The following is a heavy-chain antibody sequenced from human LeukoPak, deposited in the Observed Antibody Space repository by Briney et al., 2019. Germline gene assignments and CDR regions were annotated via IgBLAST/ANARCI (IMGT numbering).Heavy chain of an antibody. D-gene: IGHD6-19*01. CDR2: ISSSSSYI. CDR1: GFTFSSYS. CDR3: ARPKAVAGSPGAPDY. J-gene: IGHJ4*02. V-gene: IGHV3-21*01. Sequence: PGGSLRLSCAASGFTFSSYSMNWVRQAPGKGLEWVSSISSSSSYIYYADSVKGRFTISRDNAKNSLYLQMNSLRAEDTAVYYCARPKAVAGSPGAPDYWGQGTLVTVSS.